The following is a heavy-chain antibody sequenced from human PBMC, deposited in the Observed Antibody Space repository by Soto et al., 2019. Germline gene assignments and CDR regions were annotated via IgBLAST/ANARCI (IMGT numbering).Heavy chain of an antibody. Sequence: QVQLVESAGGLVRPGGSLRLSCEASGFTCRDYYMTWFRQAPGKGLEWLSYIDSSTKYTNYADSVKGRFTISRDNAKNSLYLQMNSLRADDTAVYYCAREYYYTMDVWGQGTMVTVSS. CDR3: AREYYYTMDV. CDR2: IDSSTKYT. V-gene: IGHV3-11*05. J-gene: IGHJ6*02. CDR1: GFTCRDYY.